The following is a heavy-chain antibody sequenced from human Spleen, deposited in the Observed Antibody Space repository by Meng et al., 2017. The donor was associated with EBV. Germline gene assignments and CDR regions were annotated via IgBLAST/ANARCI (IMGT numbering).Heavy chain of an antibody. V-gene: IGHV4-4*02. Sequence: QVQVQEAGPGLVKPSGTLSLTCAVSGGSISGTNWWTWVRQPPGKKLEWIGEIHHGGNTNYNPSLKSRVTMSVDKSKNQFSLKLSSMTAADTAIYYCASYSSYDFLFDYWGQGTLVTVSS. CDR1: GGSISGTNW. CDR3: ASYSSYDFLFDY. D-gene: IGHD3-3*01. CDR2: IHHGGNT. J-gene: IGHJ4*02.